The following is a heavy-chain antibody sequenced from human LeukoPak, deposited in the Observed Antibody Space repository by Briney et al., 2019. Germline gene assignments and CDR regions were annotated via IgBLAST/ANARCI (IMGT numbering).Heavy chain of an antibody. V-gene: IGHV3-30*02. CDR1: GFTFSSYG. D-gene: IGHD6-13*01. CDR2: IRYDGSNK. CDR3: AKRKQLVREAYYYYYMDV. Sequence: GGSLRLSCAASGFTFSSYGMHWVRQAPGKGLEWVAFIRYDGSNKYYADSVKGRFTISRDNSKNTLYLQMNSLRAEDTAVYYCAKRKQLVREAYYYYYMDVWGKGTTVTVSS. J-gene: IGHJ6*03.